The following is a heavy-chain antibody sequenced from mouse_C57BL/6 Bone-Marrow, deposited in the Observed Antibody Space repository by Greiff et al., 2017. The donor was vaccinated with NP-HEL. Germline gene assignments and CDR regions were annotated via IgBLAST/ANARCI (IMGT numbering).Heavy chain of an antibody. J-gene: IGHJ2*01. CDR2: INPSTGGT. V-gene: IGHV1-42*01. D-gene: IGHD2-5*01. Sequence: VQLQQSGPELVKPGASVKISCKASGYSFTGYYMNWVKQSPEKSLEWIGEINPSTGGTTYIQKFKAKATLTVDNSSSTAYMQLKSLTSDDSAVYYCARPLYSNFFYFDYRGQGTTLTVSS. CDR1: GYSFTGYY. CDR3: ARPLYSNFFYFDY.